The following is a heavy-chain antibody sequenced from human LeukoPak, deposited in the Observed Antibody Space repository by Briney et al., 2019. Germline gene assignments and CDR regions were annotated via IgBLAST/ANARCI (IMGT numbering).Heavy chain of an antibody. CDR3: ARDFSRVVVPAAIDY. J-gene: IGHJ4*02. Sequence: NTGGSLRLSCAASGFTFSSYSMNWVRQAPGKGLEWVSSISSSSSYIYYADSVKGRFTISRDNAKNSLYLQMNSLRAEDTAVYYCARDFSRVVVPAAIDYWGQGTLVTVSS. CDR2: ISSSSSYI. CDR1: GFTFSSYS. D-gene: IGHD2-2*01. V-gene: IGHV3-21*01.